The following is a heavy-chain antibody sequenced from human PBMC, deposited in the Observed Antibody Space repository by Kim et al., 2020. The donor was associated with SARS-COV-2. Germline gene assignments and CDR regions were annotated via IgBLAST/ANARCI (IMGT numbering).Heavy chain of an antibody. J-gene: IGHJ4*02. CDR2: GNP. Sequence: GNPTYAQGFTGRFVLSLDTSFSTEYLQISSLKAEDTAVYYCARDRGIAYWGQGTLVTVSS. V-gene: IGHV7-4-1*02. CDR3: ARDRGIAY. D-gene: IGHD3-10*01.